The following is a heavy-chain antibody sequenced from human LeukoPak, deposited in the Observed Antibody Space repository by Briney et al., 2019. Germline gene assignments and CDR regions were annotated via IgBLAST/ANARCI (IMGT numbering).Heavy chain of an antibody. CDR2: ISSSSSTI. D-gene: IGHD2-21*02. V-gene: IGHV3-48*01. CDR1: GFTFTTYS. CDR3: ARGASYVTSQWFDP. J-gene: IGHJ5*02. Sequence: PGGSLRLSCAASGFTFTTYSMNWVRQAPGKGLEWVSYISSSSSTIYYADSVKGRFTISRDNAKDSLYLQMNSRRAEDTAVYYCARGASYVTSQWFDPWGQGTQVTVSS.